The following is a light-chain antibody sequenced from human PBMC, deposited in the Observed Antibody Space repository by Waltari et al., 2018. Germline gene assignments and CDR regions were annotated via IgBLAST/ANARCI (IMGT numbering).Light chain of an antibody. CDR2: WAA. CDR1: QSVLFTSNNKNY. V-gene: IGKV4-1*01. J-gene: IGKJ4*01. Sequence: DIVMTQSPDSLAVSLGERATINCKSSQSVLFTSNNKNYLAWYQQNPGQAPKLLIYWAATRESGVPDRFSGSGSGTDFTLTISRLQAEDVAVYYCQQYYSAPFTFGGGTKVEIK. CDR3: QQYYSAPFT.